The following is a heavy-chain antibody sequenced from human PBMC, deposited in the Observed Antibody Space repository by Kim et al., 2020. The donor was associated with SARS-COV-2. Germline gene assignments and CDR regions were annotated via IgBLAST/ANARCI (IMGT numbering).Heavy chain of an antibody. CDR1: GFTFDDYA. Sequence: GGSLRLSCAASGFTFDDYAMHWVRQAPGKGLEWVSGISWHSGSIGYADSVKGRFTISRDNAKNSLYLQMNSLRAEDTALYYCAKDKKDGWFDPWGQGTLVTVSS. V-gene: IGHV3-9*01. J-gene: IGHJ5*02. CDR2: ISWHSGSI. CDR3: AKDKKDGWFDP.